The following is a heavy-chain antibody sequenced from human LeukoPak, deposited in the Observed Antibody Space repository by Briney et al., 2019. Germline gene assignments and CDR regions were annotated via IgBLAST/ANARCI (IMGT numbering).Heavy chain of an antibody. Sequence: PGGSLRLSCAASVFTLSSYEMNWVRQAPGQGLEWGSYISSSGSTIYYADSVRGRFTISRDNSKHTPYLQMNSLRAEDTAVYFCAKVIVLMTGTPENWFDPWGQGTLVTVSS. V-gene: IGHV3-48*03. D-gene: IGHD1-14*01. CDR1: VFTLSSYE. J-gene: IGHJ5*02. CDR3: AKVIVLMTGTPENWFDP. CDR2: ISSSGSTI.